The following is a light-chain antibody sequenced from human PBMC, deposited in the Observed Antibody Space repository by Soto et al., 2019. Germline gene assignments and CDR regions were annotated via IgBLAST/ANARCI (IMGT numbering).Light chain of an antibody. V-gene: IGLV1-40*01. CDR1: SSNIGAGYD. CDR3: QTYDSSLSGRV. CDR2: GNT. Sequence: SALTQPPSVSGAPGQRVTISCIGSSSNIGAGYDVHWYQQLPGAAPKLLIFGNTNRPSGVPDRFSASKSGTSASLAITGLQAEDEADYYCQTYDSSLSGRVFGTGTKVTVL. J-gene: IGLJ1*01.